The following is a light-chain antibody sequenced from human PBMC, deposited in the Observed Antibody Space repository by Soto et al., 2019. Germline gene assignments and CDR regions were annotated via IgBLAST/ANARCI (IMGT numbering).Light chain of an antibody. Sequence: QSVLTQPPSVSAAPGQKVTISCSGSSSNIGNNYVSWYQQLPGTAPKLLIYDNNKRPSGISDRFSGSKSGTSATLGITGLQTGDDADYYCGTWDSSLSAYVFGTGPNVTVL. J-gene: IGLJ1*01. V-gene: IGLV1-51*01. CDR3: GTWDSSLSAYV. CDR2: DNN. CDR1: SSNIGNNY.